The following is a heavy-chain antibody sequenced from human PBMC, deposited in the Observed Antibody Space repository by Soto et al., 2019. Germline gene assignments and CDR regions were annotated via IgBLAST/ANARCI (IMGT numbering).Heavy chain of an antibody. V-gene: IGHV3-48*01. J-gene: IGHJ4*02. CDR2: ISSSSSTI. Sequence: GGSLILSCAASGFTFSTYSINWVRQATGKGLEWVSYISSSSSTIFYTDSVKGRFTVSRDNAKNSLYLQMNSLRAEDTAVYYCASPTYYYDSSGPPAYWGQGTLVTVSS. D-gene: IGHD3-22*01. CDR3: ASPTYYYDSSGPPAY. CDR1: GFTFSTYS.